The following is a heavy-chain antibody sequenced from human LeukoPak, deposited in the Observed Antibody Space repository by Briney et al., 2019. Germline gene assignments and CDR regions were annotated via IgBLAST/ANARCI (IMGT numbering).Heavy chain of an antibody. CDR1: GMTFSNHW. CDR3: TTGPSYGYEW. D-gene: IGHD3-16*01. Sequence: GGSLRLSCAASGMTFSNHWMHWVREAPGKGLVWVSLIKTDGRTTIYADPVKGRFTISRDNGKSTLDLQMNSLRAEDTAIYYCTTGPSYGYEWWGQGTVVTVSS. J-gene: IGHJ4*02. CDR2: IKTDGRTT. V-gene: IGHV3-74*01.